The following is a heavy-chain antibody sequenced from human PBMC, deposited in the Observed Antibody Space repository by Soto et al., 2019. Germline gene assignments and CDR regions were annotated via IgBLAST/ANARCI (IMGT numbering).Heavy chain of an antibody. J-gene: IGHJ5*02. D-gene: IGHD3-10*01. V-gene: IGHV4-39*01. CDR3: ARRERYYGSPGWLDP. Sequence: SETLSLTCSVSGGSISSFTYYWGWIRQPPGKGLEWIGTVYYNENTYYNPSLKSRVTITVDTAKNQFSLNLRSVTAADTAMYFCARRERYYGSPGWLDPWGPGTLVTVS. CDR2: VYYNENT. CDR1: GGSISSFTYY.